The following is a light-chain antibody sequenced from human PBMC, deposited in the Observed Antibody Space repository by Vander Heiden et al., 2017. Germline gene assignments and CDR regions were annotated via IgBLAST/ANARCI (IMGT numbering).Light chain of an antibody. V-gene: IGKV3-20*01. CDR2: GVS. Sequence: EIVLTQSPATLSLSPGERATLSCRASQSVNSYLAWYQQQPGQAPRLLISGVSSRATGIPDRFSGSGSGTDFTLTISRLEPEDSAVYYCQHYGGSPWAFGQGTKVEIK. CDR1: QSVNSY. CDR3: QHYGGSPWA. J-gene: IGKJ1*01.